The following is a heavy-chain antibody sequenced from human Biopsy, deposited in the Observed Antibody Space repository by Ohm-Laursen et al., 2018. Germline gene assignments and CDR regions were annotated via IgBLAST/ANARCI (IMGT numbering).Heavy chain of an antibody. Sequence: SVNVSCTVSGYTLTELSIHWVRQTGGKGLEWMGGFDREERKTVYAEKFQGRVTMTEDTSTDTVYMEVTSLRSDDTAVYYCATGPYYDTRFYYNVRPFDFWGQGTLVTVSS. V-gene: IGHV1-24*01. CDR1: GYTLTELS. J-gene: IGHJ4*02. CDR2: FDREERKT. D-gene: IGHD3-10*01. CDR3: ATGPYYDTRFYYNVRPFDF.